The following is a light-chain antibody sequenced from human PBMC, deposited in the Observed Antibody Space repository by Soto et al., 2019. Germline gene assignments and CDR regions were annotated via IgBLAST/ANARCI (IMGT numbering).Light chain of an antibody. CDR1: QSVSNSY. J-gene: IGKJ1*01. V-gene: IGKV3-20*01. CDR3: QQYGTSPQT. Sequence: DIVLTQSPGTLSLSLGQRATLSSRASQSVSNSYLAWYQQKPGQAPRLLIYGAASRATGIPDRFSGRGSGTDFTLTISRLEPEDFAVYSCQQYGTSPQTFGQGTKVDIK. CDR2: GAA.